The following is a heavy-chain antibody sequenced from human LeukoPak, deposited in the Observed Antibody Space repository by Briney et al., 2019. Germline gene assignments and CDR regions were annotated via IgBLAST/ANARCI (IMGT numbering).Heavy chain of an antibody. Sequence: ASVKVSCKASGYTFTSYDINWVRQATGQGLEWMGWMNPNSGNTGYAQKFQGRVTMTRNTSISTAYMELSSPRSEDTAVYYCARGRFQDFGDYYYGMDVWGQGTTVTVSS. D-gene: IGHD3-10*01. CDR3: ARGRFQDFGDYYYGMDV. J-gene: IGHJ6*02. V-gene: IGHV1-8*01. CDR1: GYTFTSYD. CDR2: MNPNSGNT.